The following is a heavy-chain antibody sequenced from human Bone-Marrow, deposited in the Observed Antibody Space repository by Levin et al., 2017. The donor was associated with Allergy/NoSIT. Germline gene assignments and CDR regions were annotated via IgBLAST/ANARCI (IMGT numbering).Heavy chain of an antibody. CDR1: GFTFSSYS. D-gene: IGHD1-1*01. J-gene: IGHJ5*02. V-gene: IGHV3-21*01. Sequence: GGSLRLSCAASGFTFSSYSMNWVRQAPGKGLEWVSSISSSSSYIYYADSVKGRFTISRDNAKNSLYLQMNSLRAEDTAVYYCARDIRGATVLKDIPGDNWQIPRDLVYNWFDPWGQGTLVTVSS. CDR3: ARDIRGATVLKDIPGDNWQIPRDLVYNWFDP. CDR2: ISSSSSYI.